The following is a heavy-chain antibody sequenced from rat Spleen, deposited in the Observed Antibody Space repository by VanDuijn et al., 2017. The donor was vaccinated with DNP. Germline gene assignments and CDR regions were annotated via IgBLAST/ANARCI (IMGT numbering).Heavy chain of an antibody. D-gene: IGHD1-11*01. CDR1: GFTFSDYY. Sequence: EVQLVESGGGLVQPGRSLKLSCAASGFTFSDYYMAWVRQAPGKGLEWVAYITYDGGITYYRDSVKGRFTISRDNAKNTLYLQMNSLRSEDTATYYCARHGRRVFDYWGQGVMVTVSS. CDR2: ITYDGGIT. J-gene: IGHJ2*01. CDR3: ARHGRRVFDY. V-gene: IGHV5-22*01.